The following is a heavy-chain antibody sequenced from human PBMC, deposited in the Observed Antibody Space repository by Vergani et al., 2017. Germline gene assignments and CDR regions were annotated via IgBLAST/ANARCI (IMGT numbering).Heavy chain of an antibody. D-gene: IGHD2-2*01. CDR2: IRGSGGNT. V-gene: IGHV3-23*01. J-gene: IGHJ6*02. CDR3: AKGVYCSSTSCDVGRGYYYGMGV. CDR1: GFTFSSYA. Sequence: EVQLLEAGGGLVQPGGSLRHLCAASGFTFSSYAMSWVRQVPGKGLEWVSGIRGSGGNTYYANSVKGRFTISKDNSKNTLYLQMKSLRADDTAVYYCAKGVYCSSTSCDVGRGYYYGMGVWGQGTTVTFSS.